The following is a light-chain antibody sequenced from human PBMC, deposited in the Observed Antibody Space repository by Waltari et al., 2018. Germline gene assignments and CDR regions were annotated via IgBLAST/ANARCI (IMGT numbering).Light chain of an antibody. CDR2: DVT. V-gene: IGLV2-14*03. CDR3: SSYTSSNIRV. Sequence: QSALTQPASVSRSPGQSITISCTGTSSDIGAYNFVSWYRHHPGNAPEVIIYDVTERPSGVSYRFSGSKSGNTASLTISGLQAEDEGDYYCSSYTSSNIRVFGGGTRVTVL. J-gene: IGLJ3*02. CDR1: SSDIGAYNF.